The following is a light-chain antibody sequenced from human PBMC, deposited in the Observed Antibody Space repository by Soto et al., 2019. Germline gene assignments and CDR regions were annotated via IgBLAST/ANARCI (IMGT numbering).Light chain of an antibody. CDR2: GAS. CDR3: QQYYNWPPPT. Sequence: EIVMTQSPATLSVSPGERATLSCRASQSVGGDLAWYQQEPGQAPRLVIYGASTRATDIPARFSGTGSGTEFTLTINSLQSEDFAVYYCQQYYNWPPPTFGGGTKVEIK. CDR1: QSVGGD. J-gene: IGKJ4*01. V-gene: IGKV3-15*01.